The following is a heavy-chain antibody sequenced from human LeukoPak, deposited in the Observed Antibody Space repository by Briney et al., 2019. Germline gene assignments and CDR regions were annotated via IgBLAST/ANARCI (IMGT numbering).Heavy chain of an antibody. V-gene: IGHV3-15*01. CDR1: GFTFSNAW. J-gene: IGHJ4*02. Sequence: GGSLRLSCAASGFTFSNAWMSWVRQAPGKGLEWVGRIKSKTDGGTTDYAAPVKGRFTISRDDSKNTLYLQMNSLKTEDTAVYYCTTVRLGIITMIVYWGQGTLVTVSS. D-gene: IGHD3-22*01. CDR3: TTVRLGIITMIVY. CDR2: IKSKTDGGTT.